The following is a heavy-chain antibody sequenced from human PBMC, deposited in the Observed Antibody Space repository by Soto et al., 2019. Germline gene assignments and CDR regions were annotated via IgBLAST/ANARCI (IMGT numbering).Heavy chain of an antibody. D-gene: IGHD4-4*01. CDR1: GFTFSGYG. V-gene: IGHV3-33*01. J-gene: IGHJ4*02. CDR3: TGDRDSRRGWDYFDH. Sequence: QVQLVESGGGVVQPGTSLRLSCAVSGFTFSGYGMHWVRQAPGKGLEWVAVIWFDGSNKNYADSVKGRFTISRDDSKNTLYLQMNSLRAEDTAVYYCTGDRDSRRGWDYFDHWGQGTLVTVSS. CDR2: IWFDGSNK.